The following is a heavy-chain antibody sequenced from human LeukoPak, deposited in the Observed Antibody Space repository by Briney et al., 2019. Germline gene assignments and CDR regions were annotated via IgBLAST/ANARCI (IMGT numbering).Heavy chain of an antibody. J-gene: IGHJ4*02. V-gene: IGHV4-59*11. Sequence: KPSETLSLTCSVSGGSISPHYWSWIRQPPGKGLEWIAYIYYSGNTNHNPSLKSRVTISVDTSKNPFSLKLSSVTAADTAVYYCARDLGSGGGFDSWGQGTLVTVSP. CDR1: GGSISPHY. D-gene: IGHD2-15*01. CDR2: IYYSGNT. CDR3: ARDLGSGGGFDS.